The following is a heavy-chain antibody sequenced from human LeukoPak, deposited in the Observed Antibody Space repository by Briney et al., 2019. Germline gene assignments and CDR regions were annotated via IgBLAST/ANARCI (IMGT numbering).Heavy chain of an antibody. CDR1: GYTFTGYY. D-gene: IGHD3-10*01. Sequence: ASVKVSCKASGYTFTGYYMHWVRQAPGQGLEWMGRINPNSGGTNYAKKIQGRVTMTRDTSISTAYMELSRLRSDDTAVYYCARWSGSAGYYYYYYMDVWGKGTTVTVSS. CDR2: INPNSGGT. V-gene: IGHV1-2*02. CDR3: ARWSGSAGYYYYYYMDV. J-gene: IGHJ6*03.